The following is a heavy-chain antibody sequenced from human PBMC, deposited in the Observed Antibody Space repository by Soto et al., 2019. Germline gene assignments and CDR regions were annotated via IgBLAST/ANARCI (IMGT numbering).Heavy chain of an antibody. CDR3: ARRYCSGGSCYGNWFDP. J-gene: IGHJ5*02. CDR1: GGSISSGGYH. Sequence: PSETLSLTCTVSGGSISSGGYHWSWIRQHPGKGLEWIGYIYYGGSTYYNPSLKSRVTISVDTSKNQFSLKLSSVTAADTAVYYCARRYCSGGSCYGNWFDPWGQGTLVTV. V-gene: IGHV4-31*03. CDR2: IYYGGST. D-gene: IGHD2-15*01.